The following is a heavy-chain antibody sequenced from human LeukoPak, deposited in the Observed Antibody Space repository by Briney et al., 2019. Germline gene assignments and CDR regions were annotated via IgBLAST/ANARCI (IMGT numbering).Heavy chain of an antibody. V-gene: IGHV4-34*01. CDR2: INHSGST. J-gene: IGHJ3*02. CDR1: DESFSGYY. CDR3: ARESSSYGDYVPYAFDI. D-gene: IGHD4-17*01. Sequence: PSETLSLTCAVYDESFSGYYWSWIRQPPGKGLEWIGEINHSGSTNYNPSLKSRVTISVDTSRNQFSLKVSSVSAADTAVYYCARESSSYGDYVPYAFDIWGQGTMVTVSS.